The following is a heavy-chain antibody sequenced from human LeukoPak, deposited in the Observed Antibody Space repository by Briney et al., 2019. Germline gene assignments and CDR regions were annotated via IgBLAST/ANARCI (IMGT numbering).Heavy chain of an antibody. Sequence: ASAKVSCKASGYTFNNYYMHWVRLAPGQGLEWMGIIHPSGDATDYAQNFQGRVTMTIDTSTSTVYMELGSLRFADTAVYYCARSRIATAGPTLYFFDYWGQGTLVTVSS. CDR1: GYTFNNYY. CDR3: ARSRIATAGPTLYFFDY. D-gene: IGHD6-13*01. CDR2: IHPSGDAT. V-gene: IGHV1-46*02. J-gene: IGHJ4*02.